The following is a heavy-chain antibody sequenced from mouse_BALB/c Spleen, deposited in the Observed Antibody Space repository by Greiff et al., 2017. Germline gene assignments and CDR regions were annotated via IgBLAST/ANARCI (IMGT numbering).Heavy chain of an antibody. CDR2: ISNGGGST. Sequence: EVKLVESGGGLVQPGGSLKLSCAASGFTFSSYTMSWVRQTPEKRLEWVAYISNGGGSTYYPDTVKGRFTISRDNAKNTLYLQMSSLKSEDTAMYYCARSTTAFDYWGQGTTLTVSS. CDR1: GFTFSSYT. D-gene: IGHD1-2*01. J-gene: IGHJ2*01. V-gene: IGHV5-12-2*01. CDR3: ARSTTAFDY.